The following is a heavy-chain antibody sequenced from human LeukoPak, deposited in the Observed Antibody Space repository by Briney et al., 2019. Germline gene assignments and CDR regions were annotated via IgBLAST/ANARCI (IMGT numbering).Heavy chain of an antibody. CDR2: ISGSGAST. CDR3: SKGGATPYGSSPFDY. D-gene: IGHD6-6*01. Sequence: GGSLRLSCVASGFTFSTYGMNWVRQAPGKGLEWVSTISGSGASTYYADSVKGRFTISRDNSKHTLYLQMNSLRAEDTAVYYCSKGGATPYGSSPFDYWGQGTLVTVSS. V-gene: IGHV3-23*01. J-gene: IGHJ4*02. CDR1: GFTFSTYG.